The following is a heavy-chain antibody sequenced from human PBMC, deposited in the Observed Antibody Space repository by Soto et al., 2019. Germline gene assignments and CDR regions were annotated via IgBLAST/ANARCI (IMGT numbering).Heavy chain of an antibody. V-gene: IGHV3-9*01. Sequence: EVQLVESGGGLVQPGRSLRLSCAASGFTFDDYAMHWVRQAPGKGLEWVSGISWNSGSIGYADSVKGRFTISRDNAKNSLYLQMNSLRAEDTALYYCATGSSGWCLGTHYFDYWGQGTLVTVSS. J-gene: IGHJ4*02. CDR2: ISWNSGSI. CDR1: GFTFDDYA. D-gene: IGHD6-19*01. CDR3: ATGSSGWCLGTHYFDY.